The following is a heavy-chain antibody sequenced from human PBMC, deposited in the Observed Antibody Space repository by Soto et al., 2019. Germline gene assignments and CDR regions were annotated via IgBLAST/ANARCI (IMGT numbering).Heavy chain of an antibody. CDR1: GITFSNYM. Sequence: EVQVLESGGGLVQPGGSLRLSCEASGITFSNYMMTWIRQAPGKGLEWVSTITAGGDGTYYADSVKGRFTMSRETSKNPLYLQMNSLRAEDTAVYYCAPHVYCSGGSCQYDAFAIRGQGTMVTVSS. V-gene: IGHV3-23*01. CDR2: ITAGGDGT. J-gene: IGHJ3*02. CDR3: APHVYCSGGSCQYDAFAI. D-gene: IGHD2-15*01.